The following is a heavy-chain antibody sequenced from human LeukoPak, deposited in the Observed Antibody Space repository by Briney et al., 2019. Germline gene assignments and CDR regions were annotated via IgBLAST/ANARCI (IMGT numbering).Heavy chain of an antibody. V-gene: IGHV4-34*01. CDR2: INHSGST. J-gene: IGHJ6*02. Sequence: SETLSLTCAVYGGSFSGYYWSWIRQPPGKGLEWIGEINHSGSTNYNPSLKSRVTISVDTSKNQFSLKLSSVTAADTAVYYCARTILGYCSSTSCYRDYYYYGMDVWGQGTMVTVSS. D-gene: IGHD2-2*02. CDR3: ARTILGYCSSTSCYRDYYYYGMDV. CDR1: GGSFSGYY.